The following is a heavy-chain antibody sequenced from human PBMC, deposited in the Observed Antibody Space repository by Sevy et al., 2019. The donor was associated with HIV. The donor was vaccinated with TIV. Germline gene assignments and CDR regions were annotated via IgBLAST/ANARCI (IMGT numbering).Heavy chain of an antibody. CDR1: GGSISNYY. D-gene: IGHD6-13*01. CDR2: IYYSGST. Sequence: SETLSLTCTVSGGSISNYYWSWIRQPPGKGLEWIGYIYYSGSTYYNPSLKSRVTISVDTSKNQFSLKLSSVTAADTAVYYCARERQLVLDYWGQGTLVTVSS. CDR3: ARERQLVLDY. J-gene: IGHJ4*02. V-gene: IGHV4-59*01.